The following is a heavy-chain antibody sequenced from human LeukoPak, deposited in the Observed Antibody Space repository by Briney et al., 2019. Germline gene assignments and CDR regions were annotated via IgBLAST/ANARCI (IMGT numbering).Heavy chain of an antibody. CDR2: ISGSGGST. CDR1: GFTFSSYA. V-gene: IGHV3-23*01. J-gene: IGHJ4*02. Sequence: PGGSLRLSCAASGFTFSSYAMSWVRQAPGKGLEWVSAISGSGGSTYYADSVRGRFTISRDNSKNTLYLQMNSLRAEDTAVYHCAKRPNPPGVYFDYWGQGTLVTVSS. D-gene: IGHD3-10*01. CDR3: AKRPNPPGVYFDY.